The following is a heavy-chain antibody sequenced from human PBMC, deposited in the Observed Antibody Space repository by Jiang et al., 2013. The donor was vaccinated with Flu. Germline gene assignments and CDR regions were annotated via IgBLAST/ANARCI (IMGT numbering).Heavy chain of an antibody. D-gene: IGHD6-13*01. Sequence: VKKPGESLKISCKGFGYSFTSYWIGWVRQMPGKGLEWMAIIYPDDSDTSYSPSFQGQVTISADKSISTAYLQWSSLKASDTAMYHCARHMGIAAAGQDAFDIWGQGTMVTVSS. V-gene: IGHV5-51*01. CDR1: GYSFTSYW. CDR2: IYPDDSDT. J-gene: IGHJ3*02. CDR3: ARHMGIAAAGQDAFDI.